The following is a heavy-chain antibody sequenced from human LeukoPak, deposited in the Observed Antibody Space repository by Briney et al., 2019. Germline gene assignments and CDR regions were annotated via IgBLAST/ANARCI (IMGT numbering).Heavy chain of an antibody. Sequence: GRSLRLSCAASGFTFSSYAMYWVRQTPGKGLEWVSAISGGGGGNTYYADSVKGRFTVSRDNSKNTLFLEMNSLRAEDTAVYYCARAVTTGSYYFGYWGQGTPVTVSS. CDR3: ARAVTTGSYYFGY. V-gene: IGHV3-23*01. CDR2: ISGGGGGNT. CDR1: GFTFSSYA. D-gene: IGHD1-1*01. J-gene: IGHJ4*02.